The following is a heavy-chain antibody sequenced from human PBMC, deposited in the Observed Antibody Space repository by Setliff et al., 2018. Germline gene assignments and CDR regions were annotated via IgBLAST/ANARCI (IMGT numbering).Heavy chain of an antibody. CDR1: GYTFTSYD. J-gene: IGHJ3*02. CDR3: ARVLFHCSSTSCYLDAFDI. D-gene: IGHD2-2*01. Sequence: ASVKVSCKASGYTFTSYDISWVRQAPGQGLEWMGWISAYNGNTNYAQKLQGRVTMTTDTSTSTAYMELRSLRSDDTAVYYCARVLFHCSSTSCYLDAFDIWGQGTMVTVSS. V-gene: IGHV1-18*01. CDR2: ISAYNGNT.